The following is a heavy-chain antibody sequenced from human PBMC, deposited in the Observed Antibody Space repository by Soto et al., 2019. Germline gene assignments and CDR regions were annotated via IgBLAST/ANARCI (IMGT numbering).Heavy chain of an antibody. CDR1: GYTFTGYY. Sequence: QVQLVQSGAEVKKPGASVKVSCKASGYTFTGYYMHWVRQAPGRGLELMGWINPNSGGTNYAQKFEGWVTMNRYTSISTAYMELSRLRSDDTAVYYCARGLGYCSSTSCRARGDAFYIWGQGTMVTVSS. D-gene: IGHD2-2*01. CDR3: ARGLGYCSSTSCRARGDAFYI. CDR2: INPNSGGT. V-gene: IGHV1-2*04. J-gene: IGHJ3*02.